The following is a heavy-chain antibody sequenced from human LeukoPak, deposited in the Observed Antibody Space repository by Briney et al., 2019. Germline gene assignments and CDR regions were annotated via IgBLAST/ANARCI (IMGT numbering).Heavy chain of an antibody. J-gene: IGHJ4*02. D-gene: IGHD3-3*01. Sequence: PSETLSLTCTVSAGSISSSSYYWSWIRQPPGKGLEWIGEIYHSGSTNYNPSFKSRVTISLDTSKNQFSLKLSSVTAADTAVYYCARGKSDFWSGYPLFDYWGQGTLVTVSS. CDR3: ARGKSDFWSGYPLFDY. CDR1: AGSISSSSYY. CDR2: IYHSGST. V-gene: IGHV4-39*07.